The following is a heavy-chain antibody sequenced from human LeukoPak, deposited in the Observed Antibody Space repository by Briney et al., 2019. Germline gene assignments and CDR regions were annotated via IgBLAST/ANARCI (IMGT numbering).Heavy chain of an antibody. Sequence: GESLKISCKGSGYSFTNYWIGWVRQMPGKGLEWMGIIYPGDSDTRYSPSFQGQVTVSADESISTAYLQWSSLKTSDTAMYYCARPRPFDIWGQGTMVTVSS. CDR3: ARPRPFDI. CDR2: IYPGDSDT. V-gene: IGHV5-51*01. CDR1: GYSFTNYW. J-gene: IGHJ3*02.